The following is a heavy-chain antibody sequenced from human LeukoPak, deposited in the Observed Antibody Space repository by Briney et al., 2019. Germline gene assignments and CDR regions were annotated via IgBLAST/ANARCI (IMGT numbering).Heavy chain of an antibody. D-gene: IGHD1-26*01. CDR2: INTNTGNP. J-gene: IGHJ4*02. CDR1: GYTFTSYA. CDR3: ARGWGSMWELPTFFDY. Sequence: GASVKVSCKASGYTFTSYAMNWVRQAPGQGLEWMGWINTNTGNPTYAQGFTGRFVFTLDTSVSTAYLQISSLKAEDTAAYYCARGWGSMWELPTFFDYWGQGTLVTVSS. V-gene: IGHV7-4-1*02.